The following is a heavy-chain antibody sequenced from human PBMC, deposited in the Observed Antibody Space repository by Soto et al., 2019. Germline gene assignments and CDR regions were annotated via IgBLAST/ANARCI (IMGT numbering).Heavy chain of an antibody. V-gene: IGHV3-23*01. CDR3: AKGPRYDYGGNSRGETFDY. CDR1: RFTFSSYA. Sequence: GGSLRLSCAASRFTFSSYAMSWVRQAPGKGLEWVSAISGSGSNTYYADSVKGRFTISRDNSKNTLYLQMNSLRAEDTAVYYCAKGPRYDYGGNSRGETFDYWGQGTVVTVSS. CDR2: ISGSGSNT. J-gene: IGHJ4*02. D-gene: IGHD4-17*01.